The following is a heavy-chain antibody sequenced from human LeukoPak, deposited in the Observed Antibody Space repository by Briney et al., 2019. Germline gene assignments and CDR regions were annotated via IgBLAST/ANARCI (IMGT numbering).Heavy chain of an antibody. Sequence: GASVKVSCKASGYTFTSYAMNWVRQAPGQGLEWMGWISAYNGNTNYAQKLQGRVTMTTDTSTSTAYVELRSLRSDDTAVYYCARTPSTSETAAGSFDYWGQGTLVTVSS. D-gene: IGHD6-13*01. CDR1: GYTFTSYA. V-gene: IGHV1-18*01. CDR3: ARTPSTSETAAGSFDY. CDR2: ISAYNGNT. J-gene: IGHJ4*02.